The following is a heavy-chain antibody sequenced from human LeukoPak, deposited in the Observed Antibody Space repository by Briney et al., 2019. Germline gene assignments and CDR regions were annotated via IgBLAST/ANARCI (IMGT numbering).Heavy chain of an antibody. CDR3: ATYRQVLLPFES. CDR2: IFPSGGEI. Sequence: QTGGSLRLSCAASGFTFSTFAMIWVRQPPGKGLEWVSSIFPSGGEIHYADSVRGRFTISRDNSKSTLSLQMNSRRAEDTAIYYCATYRQVLLPFESWGQGTLVTVSS. J-gene: IGHJ4*02. V-gene: IGHV3-23*01. D-gene: IGHD2-8*02. CDR1: GFTFSTFA.